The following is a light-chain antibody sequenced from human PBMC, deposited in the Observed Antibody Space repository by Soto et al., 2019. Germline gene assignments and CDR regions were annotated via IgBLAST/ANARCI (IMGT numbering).Light chain of an antibody. V-gene: IGKV1-9*01. Sequence: DIQLTQSPSFLSASVGDRLTITCRASQDISLYLAWYQQKPGKAPKLLIYAASTLQSGVPSRFSGSGSGTEFTLTFNSLEPEDFATYYCQQVNSYPFTFGQGTRLE. CDR2: AAS. CDR3: QQVNSYPFT. CDR1: QDISLY. J-gene: IGKJ5*01.